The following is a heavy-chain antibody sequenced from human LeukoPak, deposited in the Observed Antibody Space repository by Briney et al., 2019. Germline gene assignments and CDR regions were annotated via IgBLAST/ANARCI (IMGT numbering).Heavy chain of an antibody. V-gene: IGHV3-7*04. CDR1: GFTFSNFW. D-gene: IGHD2-21*02. CDR3: ARDQWRLFDY. Sequence: GGSLSLSCAASGFTFSNFWMSWVRQAPGKGLEWVANIKEDGSDTYYVDSVGGRFAISRDNAKNLLYLQMNSLRGEDTAVYYCARDQWRLFDYWGQGTLVTVSS. CDR2: IKEDGSDT. J-gene: IGHJ4*02.